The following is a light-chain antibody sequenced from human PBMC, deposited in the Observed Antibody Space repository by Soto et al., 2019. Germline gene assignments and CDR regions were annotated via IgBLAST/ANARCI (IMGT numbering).Light chain of an antibody. Sequence: DIQMTQSPSSLSASVGDRVTITCPASQDINNYLNWYQQIPGQAPRLLIYDASKSETGVPSRFSGSGSGSHFIITIDNLQPEDIATYYCQQYENLPLTFGGGTKVDIK. J-gene: IGKJ4*01. CDR1: QDINNY. CDR3: QQYENLPLT. V-gene: IGKV1-33*01. CDR2: DAS.